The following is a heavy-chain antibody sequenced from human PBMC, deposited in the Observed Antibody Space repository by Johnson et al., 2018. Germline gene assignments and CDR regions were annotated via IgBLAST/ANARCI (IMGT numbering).Heavy chain of an antibody. Sequence: VQLVQSWGGLVQPGGSLRLSCAASGFTFSSYWMSWVSQAPGKGLEWVANIKEDGSEKYYVDSVKGRFTISRDNANNSLYLQMSSLRAEDRAVYYCARVARRHHIGDWGQGTMVTVSS. J-gene: IGHJ3*01. D-gene: IGHD3-10*01. CDR1: GFTFSSYW. CDR2: IKEDGSEK. V-gene: IGHV3-7*01. CDR3: ARVARRHHIGD.